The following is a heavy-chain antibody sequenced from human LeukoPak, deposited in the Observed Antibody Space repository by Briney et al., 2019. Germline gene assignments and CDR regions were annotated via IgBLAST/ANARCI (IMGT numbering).Heavy chain of an antibody. CDR3: ARLIAAALVY. CDR2: ISSIDCTI. J-gene: IGHJ4*02. D-gene: IGHD6-13*01. Sequence: GGSLSLSCAPSRFTFSSYEIKWVPQAPGKGLECVSYISSIDCTIFYADSVKGRSTISRDNANNSLYLQMSSLRADDTAVYYCARLIAAALVYWGQGSL. CDR1: RFTFSSYE. V-gene: IGHV3-48*03.